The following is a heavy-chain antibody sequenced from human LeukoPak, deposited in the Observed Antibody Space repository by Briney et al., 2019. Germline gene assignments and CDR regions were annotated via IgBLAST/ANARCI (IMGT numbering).Heavy chain of an antibody. D-gene: IGHD2-2*01. V-gene: IGHV3-30-3*01. Sequence: GGSLRLSCAVFGFTFSGYTMHWVRQAPGKGLEWVAVISYDGTNKHYADSARGRFTISRDDSKNTLYLQMNSLRAEDTAVYYCAKEYQLLTLYYYYYMDVWGKGTTVTVSS. CDR1: GFTFSGYT. CDR2: ISYDGTNK. J-gene: IGHJ6*03. CDR3: AKEYQLLTLYYYYYMDV.